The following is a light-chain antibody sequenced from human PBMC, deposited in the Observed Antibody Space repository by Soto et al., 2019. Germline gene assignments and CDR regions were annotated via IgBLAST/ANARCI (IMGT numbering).Light chain of an antibody. Sequence: EIVMTQSPATLSVSPGERATLSCRANQSVSSNLAWYQQKPGQAPRLLIYGASTRATGIPARFSGSGSGTEFTLTISSLQSEDFAVYYCQQYNNWPPNWTFGQGTKVEIK. J-gene: IGKJ1*01. V-gene: IGKV3-15*01. CDR2: GAS. CDR1: QSVSSN. CDR3: QQYNNWPPNWT.